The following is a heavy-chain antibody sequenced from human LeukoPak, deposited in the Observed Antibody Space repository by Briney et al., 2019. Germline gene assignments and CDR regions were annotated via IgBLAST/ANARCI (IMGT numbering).Heavy chain of an antibody. CDR2: ISAYNGNT. V-gene: IGHV1-18*01. D-gene: IGHD3-22*01. J-gene: IGHJ3*02. Sequence: ASVKVSCKASGYTFTSYGISWVRQAPGQGLEWMGLISAYNGNTNYAQKLQGRVTMTTDTSTSTAYMELRSLRSDDTAVYYCAREGYYDSSGYYYYDAFDIWGQGTMVTVSS. CDR1: GYTFTSYG. CDR3: AREGYYDSSGYYYYDAFDI.